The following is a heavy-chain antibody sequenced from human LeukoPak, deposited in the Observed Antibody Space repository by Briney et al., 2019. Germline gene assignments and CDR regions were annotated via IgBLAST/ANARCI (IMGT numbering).Heavy chain of an antibody. CDR3: ATHSDWRFDF. CDR2: IKPDGSAA. J-gene: IGHJ4*02. D-gene: IGHD6-19*01. Sequence: GGSLRLSCTDSGFTFSMYWMSWVRQAPGKRLEWLASIKPDGSAAIYVDSMKGRFTISRDNAKNSLYLQMNSLTVEDTAVYYCATHSDWRFDFWGQGTLVTVSS. CDR1: GFTFSMYW. V-gene: IGHV3-7*01.